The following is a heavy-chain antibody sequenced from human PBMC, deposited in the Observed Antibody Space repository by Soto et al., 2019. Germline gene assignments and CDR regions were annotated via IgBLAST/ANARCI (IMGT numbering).Heavy chain of an antibody. D-gene: IGHD2-2*01. V-gene: IGHV3-33*01. CDR1: GFTFSSYG. J-gene: IGHJ4*02. Sequence: QVQLVESGGGVVQPGRSLRLSCAASGFTFSSYGMHWVRQAPGKGLEWVAVIWYDGSNKYYADSVKGRFTISRDNSKNTLYLHMNSLRAEDTAVYYCARDRMPIVVVPAAISLIWGCDKFDYWGQGTLVTVSS. CDR3: ARDRMPIVVVPAAISLIWGCDKFDY. CDR2: IWYDGSNK.